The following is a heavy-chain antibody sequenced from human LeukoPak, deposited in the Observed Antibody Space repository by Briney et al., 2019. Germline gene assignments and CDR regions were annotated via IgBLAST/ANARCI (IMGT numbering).Heavy chain of an antibody. D-gene: IGHD2-15*01. CDR3: ARRFCSGGSCYEAS. CDR1: GGSISSYY. Sequence: PSETLSLTCTVSGGSISSYYWSWIRQPPGEGLEWIGYISYSGSTNYNPSLKSRVTTSVDTSKNHFSLKVRSVTAADTAVYYCARRFCSGGSCYEASWGQGTLVTVSS. V-gene: IGHV4-59*01. CDR2: ISYSGST. J-gene: IGHJ5*02.